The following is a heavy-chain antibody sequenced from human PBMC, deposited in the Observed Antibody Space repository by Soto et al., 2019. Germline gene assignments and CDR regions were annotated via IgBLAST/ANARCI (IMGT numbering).Heavy chain of an antibody. CDR3: ATDLGTTMDRH. CDR2: IKQDGSDT. D-gene: IGHD1-1*01. V-gene: IGHV3-7*04. Sequence: GGSLRLSCAASGVTLRNSRMSWVRQAPGKGLEWVANIKQDGSDTYYVDSVKGRFTISRDNAKNSLYLQMNSLRAEDTAVYYCATDLGTTMDRHWGQGTLVTVSS. J-gene: IGHJ4*02. CDR1: GVTLRNSR.